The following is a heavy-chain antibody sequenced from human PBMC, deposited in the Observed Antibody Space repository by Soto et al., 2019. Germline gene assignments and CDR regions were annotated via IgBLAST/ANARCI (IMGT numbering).Heavy chain of an antibody. D-gene: IGHD3-10*01. CDR2: IYSGGST. CDR3: ARDRRGQYYFDY. J-gene: IGHJ4*02. CDR1: GFTVSSNY. V-gene: IGHV3-66*01. Sequence: EVQLVESGGGLVQPGGSLRLSCAASGFTVSSNYMSWVRQAPGKGLEWVSVIYSGGSTYYADSVKGRFTISRDNSKNTLYLQMNSLRAEDTAVYYCARDRRGQYYFDYWGQGTLVTVSS.